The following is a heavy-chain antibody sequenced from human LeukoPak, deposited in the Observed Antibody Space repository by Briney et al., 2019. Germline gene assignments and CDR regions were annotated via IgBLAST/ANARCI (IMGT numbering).Heavy chain of an antibody. J-gene: IGHJ4*02. CDR1: GGSISNYY. Sequence: PSETLSLTCAVSGGSISNYYWSWIRQPPGKGLEWIGYIYYSGSTNYNPSLKSRVTISVDTSKNQFSLKLSSVTAADTAVYYCARSEYYDFWRDWGQGTLVTVSS. V-gene: IGHV4-59*01. D-gene: IGHD3-3*01. CDR3: ARSEYYDFWRD. CDR2: IYYSGST.